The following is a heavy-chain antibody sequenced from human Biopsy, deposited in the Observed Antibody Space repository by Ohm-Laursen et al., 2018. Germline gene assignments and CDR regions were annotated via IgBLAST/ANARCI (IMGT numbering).Heavy chain of an antibody. CDR3: ALQSVAQMKNFDY. J-gene: IGHJ4*02. CDR1: GFSFTGYY. Sequence: SVKVSCKASGFSFTGYYIHWVRQAPGQGLEWMGWISPKSGGTNYAQKFQGNITMTKNTSMSTAYMEMSRLRSDDTAVYYCALQSVAQMKNFDYWGQGTLVTASS. V-gene: IGHV1-2*02. CDR2: ISPKSGGT. D-gene: IGHD6-19*01.